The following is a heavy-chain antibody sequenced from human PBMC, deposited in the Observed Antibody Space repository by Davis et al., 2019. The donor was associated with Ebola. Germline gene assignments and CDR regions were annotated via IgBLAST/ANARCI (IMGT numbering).Heavy chain of an antibody. CDR3: ARFHTSTWGDAFDV. D-gene: IGHD6-13*01. V-gene: IGHV1-69*04. J-gene: IGHJ3*01. CDR1: AGTFSSYA. CDR2: IIPILGIA. Sequence: AASVQVSCKASAGTFSSYAISWVRQAPGQGLEWMGRIIPILGIANYAQKFQGRVTITADKSTSTAYMELSSLRSEDTAVYYCARFHTSTWGDAFDVWGQGTMVTVSS.